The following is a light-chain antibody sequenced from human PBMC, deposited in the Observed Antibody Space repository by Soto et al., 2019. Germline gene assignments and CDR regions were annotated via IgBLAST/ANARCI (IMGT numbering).Light chain of an antibody. V-gene: IGKV3-15*01. Sequence: EIVMTQSPATLSVSPGERATLSCRASQSVSNNLAWYQQKAGQAPRLLIYGASTRATGIPARFSGSGSVTEFTLTISSLLSEDFAVYYCQQYNNWPPWTFGKGTKVEIK. CDR3: QQYNNWPPWT. CDR1: QSVSNN. CDR2: GAS. J-gene: IGKJ1*01.